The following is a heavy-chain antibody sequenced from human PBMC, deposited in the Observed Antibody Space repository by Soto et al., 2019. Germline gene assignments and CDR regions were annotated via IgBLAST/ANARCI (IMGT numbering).Heavy chain of an antibody. CDR3: ATDSGTYYYDSSGSDD. Sequence: SVKVSCQASGYTFTSYGIIWVRQAPGHGLEWMGWISAYNGTTNYAHKVQGRVTMTTDTSTSTAYMELRSLRSDDPAVYYYATDSGTYYYDSSGSDDWGQGTLVTFSS. CDR2: ISAYNGTT. D-gene: IGHD3-22*01. J-gene: IGHJ4*02. V-gene: IGHV1-18*04. CDR1: GYTFTSYG.